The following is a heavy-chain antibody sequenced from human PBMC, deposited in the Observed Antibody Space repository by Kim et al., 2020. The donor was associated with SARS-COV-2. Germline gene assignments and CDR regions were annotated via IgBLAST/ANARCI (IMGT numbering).Heavy chain of an antibody. V-gene: IGHV3-72*01. CDR1: GFTFSDHY. Sequence: GGSLRLSCAASGFTFSDHYMDWVRQAPGKGLEWVGRTRNKANSYTTEDAASVKGRFTISRDDSKNSLYLQRNSLKTEDTAVYYCARDSRGYYDFDYWGQGTLVTLSS. CDR3: ARDSRGYYDFDY. CDR2: TRNKANSYTT. D-gene: IGHD3-22*01. J-gene: IGHJ4*02.